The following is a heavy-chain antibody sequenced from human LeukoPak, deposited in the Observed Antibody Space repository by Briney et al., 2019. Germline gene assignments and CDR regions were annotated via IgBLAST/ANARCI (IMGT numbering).Heavy chain of an antibody. CDR3: ARVLGQDMITFGGVIVVGAFDI. CDR2: INPNSGGT. CDR1: GYTFTGYY. J-gene: IGHJ3*02. D-gene: IGHD3-16*02. V-gene: IGHV1-2*02. Sequence: GASVKVSCKASGYTFTGYYMHWVRQAPGQGLEWMGWINPNSGGTNYAQKFQGRATMTRDTSISTAYMGLSRLRSDDTAVYYCARVLGQDMITFGGVIVVGAFDIWGQGTMVTVSS.